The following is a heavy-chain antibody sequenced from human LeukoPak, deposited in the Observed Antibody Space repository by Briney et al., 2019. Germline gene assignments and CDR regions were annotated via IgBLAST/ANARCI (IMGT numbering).Heavy chain of an antibody. CDR3: VPRDWNDGPASH. CDR1: GFTFSSYG. J-gene: IGHJ4*02. V-gene: IGHV3-30*02. CDR2: IRYDGSNK. D-gene: IGHD1-1*01. Sequence: GGSLRLSCAASGFTFSSYGMHWVRQAPGKGLEWVAFIRYDGSNKYYADSVKGRFTISRDNSKNTLYLQMNSLRAEDTAVYYCVPRDWNDGPASHWGQGTLVTVSS.